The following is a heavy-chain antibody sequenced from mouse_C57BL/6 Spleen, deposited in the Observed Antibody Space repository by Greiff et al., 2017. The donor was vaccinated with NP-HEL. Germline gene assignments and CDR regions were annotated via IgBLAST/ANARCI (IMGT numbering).Heavy chain of an antibody. Sequence: VHVKQSGAELVRPGASVKLSCTASGFNIKDDYMHWVKQRPEQGLEWIGWIDPENGDTEYASKFQGKATITADTSSNTAYLQLSSLTSEDTAVYYCTHYYGSSYGYWGQGTTLTVSS. CDR1: GFNIKDDY. D-gene: IGHD1-1*01. CDR3: THYYGSSYGY. CDR2: IDPENGDT. J-gene: IGHJ2*01. V-gene: IGHV14-4*01.